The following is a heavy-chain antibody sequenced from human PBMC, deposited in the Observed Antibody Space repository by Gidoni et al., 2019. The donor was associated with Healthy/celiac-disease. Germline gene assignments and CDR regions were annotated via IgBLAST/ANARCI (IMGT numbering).Heavy chain of an antibody. D-gene: IGHD3-10*01. V-gene: IGHV3-21*01. CDR1: GFTFSSYS. J-gene: IGHJ4*02. CDR3: ARGSAYGSGRGDY. CDR2: ISSSSSYI. Sequence: EVQLVESGVGLVKPGGSLRLSGAASGFTFSSYSMNWVRQAPGKGLEWVSSISSSSSYIYYADSVKGRFTISRDNAKNSLYLQMNSLRAEDTAVYYCARGSAYGSGRGDYWGQGTLVTVSS.